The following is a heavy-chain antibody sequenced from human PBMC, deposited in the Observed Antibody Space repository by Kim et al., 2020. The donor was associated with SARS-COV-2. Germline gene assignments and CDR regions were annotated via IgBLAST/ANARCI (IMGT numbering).Heavy chain of an antibody. J-gene: IGHJ3*02. CDR1: GYTFTSYD. Sequence: ASVKVFCKASGYTFTSYDINWGRHATGQGLEWRGWMNPNSGNTGYAQKFQGRVTMTRNTSISTAYMELSSLRSEDTAVYYCATRDGDDADAFDIWGQGTMVTVSS. V-gene: IGHV1-8*01. CDR2: MNPNSGNT. CDR3: ATRDGDDADAFDI. D-gene: IGHD4-17*01.